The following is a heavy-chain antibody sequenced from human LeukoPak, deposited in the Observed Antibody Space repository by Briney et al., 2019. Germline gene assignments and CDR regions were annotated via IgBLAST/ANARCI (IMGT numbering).Heavy chain of an antibody. CDR1: GGTFSRSA. V-gene: IGHV1-69*04. CDR2: IIPTIAVA. D-gene: IGHD3-16*01. Sequence: SVKVSCKASGGTFSRSAINWVRQAPGQGPEWMGRIIPTIAVANYAQKFQARVTITADKSTSTAYMELRSLRSEDTAVYYCARGITVPTGNAFDIWGQGTMVSVSS. J-gene: IGHJ3*02. CDR3: ARGITVPTGNAFDI.